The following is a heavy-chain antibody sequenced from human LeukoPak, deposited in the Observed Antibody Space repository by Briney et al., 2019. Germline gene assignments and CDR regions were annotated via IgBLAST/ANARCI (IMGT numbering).Heavy chain of an antibody. D-gene: IGHD3-22*01. CDR2: INHSGST. Sequence: SETLSLTCAVYGGSFSGYCWSWIRQPPGKGLEWIGEINHSGSTNYNPSLKSRVTISVDTSKNQFSLKLSSVTAADTAVYYCARDFDYYDSSGYYLAYWGQGTLVTVSS. J-gene: IGHJ4*02. CDR1: GGSFSGYC. V-gene: IGHV4-34*01. CDR3: ARDFDYYDSSGYYLAY.